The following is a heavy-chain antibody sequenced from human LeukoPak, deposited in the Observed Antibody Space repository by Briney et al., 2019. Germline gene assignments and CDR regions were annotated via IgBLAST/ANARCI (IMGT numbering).Heavy chain of an antibody. CDR3: ASSGSGKWYYFDY. CDR1: GDSISSYY. Sequence: SETLSLTCTVSGDSISSYYWSWIRQPAGKGLEWIGRIYTSGSTNYNPSLKSRVTMSVDTSKNQFSLELSSVTAADTAVYYCASSGSGKWYYFDYWGQGTLVTVSS. J-gene: IGHJ4*02. D-gene: IGHD3-10*01. V-gene: IGHV4-4*07. CDR2: IYTSGST.